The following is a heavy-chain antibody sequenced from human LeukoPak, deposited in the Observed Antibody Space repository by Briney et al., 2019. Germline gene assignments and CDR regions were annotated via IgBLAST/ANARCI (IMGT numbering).Heavy chain of an antibody. Sequence: GGSLRLSCAASGFTFSDYNMRWIRQAPGKGLEWVSLISGNDGSTYYADSVKGRFTISRDNSKNTLYLQMSSLRADDTAVYYCARRSVTTFDYWGQGTLVTVSS. J-gene: IGHJ4*02. D-gene: IGHD4-17*01. CDR3: ARRSVTTFDY. CDR2: ISGNDGST. CDR1: GFTFSDYN. V-gene: IGHV3-23*01.